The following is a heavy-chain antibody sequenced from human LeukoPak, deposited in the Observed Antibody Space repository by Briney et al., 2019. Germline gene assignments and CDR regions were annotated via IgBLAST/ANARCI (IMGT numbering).Heavy chain of an antibody. CDR1: GGAIDNYY. Sequence: DHSETLSPTCTVSGGAIDNYYWSWIRQPPGKGLEWIAYVYYSGTINYNPSLESRVTISVDTSKNQFSLRLTSVAAADTAVYYCARHGTAAGPFQLWGQGTLVTVSS. V-gene: IGHV4-59*08. D-gene: IGHD2-21*02. CDR2: VYYSGTI. CDR3: ARHGTAAGPFQL. J-gene: IGHJ1*01.